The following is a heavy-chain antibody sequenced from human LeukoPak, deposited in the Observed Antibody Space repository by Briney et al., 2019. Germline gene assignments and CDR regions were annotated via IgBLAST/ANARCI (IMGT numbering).Heavy chain of an antibody. V-gene: IGHV1-2*06. CDR3: ARGAQASSSWYLDY. D-gene: IGHD6-13*01. Sequence: ASVEVSCKASGYTFTGYYMHWVRQAPGQGLEWMGRINPNSGGTNYAQKFQGRVTMTRDTSISTAYMELSRLRSDDTAVYYCARGAQASSSWYLDYRGQGTLVTVSS. CDR2: INPNSGGT. J-gene: IGHJ4*02. CDR1: GYTFTGYY.